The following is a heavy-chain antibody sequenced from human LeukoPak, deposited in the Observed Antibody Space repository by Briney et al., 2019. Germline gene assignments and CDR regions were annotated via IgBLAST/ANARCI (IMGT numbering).Heavy chain of an antibody. Sequence: GESLKISCKSSGYSFSSYWIGWGRQMPGKGLEWMGPIYPGDSDTRYSPSFQGQVTISADKSISTAYLQWSSLKASDTAIYYCARTYGDSLRDYWGQGTLITVSS. V-gene: IGHV5-51*01. CDR2: IYPGDSDT. CDR1: GYSFSSYW. CDR3: ARTYGDSLRDY. J-gene: IGHJ4*02. D-gene: IGHD4-17*01.